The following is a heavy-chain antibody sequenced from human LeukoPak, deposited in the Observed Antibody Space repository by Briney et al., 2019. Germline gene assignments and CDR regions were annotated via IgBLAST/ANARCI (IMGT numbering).Heavy chain of an antibody. J-gene: IGHJ4*02. CDR1: GVTFSDYW. Sequence: GGSLRLSCAASGVTFSDYWMNWVRQAPGKGLAWVSRIQSDGSSTDYADSVKGRFTISRGNAKNTLYLQLTSLRAEDTAVYYCARARYCSGGSCYSDSWGQGTLVTVSS. CDR3: ARARYCSGGSCYSDS. V-gene: IGHV3-74*01. CDR2: IQSDGSST. D-gene: IGHD2-15*01.